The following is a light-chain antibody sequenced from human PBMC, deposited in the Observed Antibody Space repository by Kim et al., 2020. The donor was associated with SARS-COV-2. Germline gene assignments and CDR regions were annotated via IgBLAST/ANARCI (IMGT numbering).Light chain of an antibody. CDR3: QQYNKWPPWT. CDR1: QSVSTN. J-gene: IGKJ1*01. Sequence: EIIMTQSPATLSVSPGERVTLSCRASQSVSTNLAWYQQKPGQAPRLLIYGASTRATGSPARFSGSGSGTDFTLTISSLQSEDFAVYYCQQYNKWPPWTFGQGTKVDIK. CDR2: GAS. V-gene: IGKV3D-15*01.